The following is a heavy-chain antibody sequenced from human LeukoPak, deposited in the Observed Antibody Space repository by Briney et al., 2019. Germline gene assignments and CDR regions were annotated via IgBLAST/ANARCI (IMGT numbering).Heavy chain of an antibody. Sequence: PSETLSLTCTVSGGSISSYYWSWIRQPPGKGLEWIGYIYYSGSTNYNPSLKSRVTISVDTSKNQFSLKLSSVTAADTAVYYCAREQNYYDSSGYYHGLDYWGQGTLVTVSS. CDR1: GGSISSYY. CDR3: AREQNYYDSSGYYHGLDY. J-gene: IGHJ4*02. D-gene: IGHD3-22*01. V-gene: IGHV4-59*01. CDR2: IYYSGST.